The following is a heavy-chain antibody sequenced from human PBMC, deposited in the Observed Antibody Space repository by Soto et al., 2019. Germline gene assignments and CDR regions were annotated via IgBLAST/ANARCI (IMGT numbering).Heavy chain of an antibody. CDR1: GASIRSDG. CDR2: LYYGANT. J-gene: IGHJ3*02. CDR3: AKDLLYHYDNTGLRRPTPPRQAFEI. Sequence: PSETRSLTCTVSGASIRSDGWSWIRQSPGKVLEWIGFLYYGANTYYHPSLKSRGTISADTSKNQFSLKLRTFTAADTAVYYCAKDLLYHYDNTGLRRPTPPRQAFEIWGEGRMLTVSS. V-gene: IGHV4-59*01. D-gene: IGHD3-22*01.